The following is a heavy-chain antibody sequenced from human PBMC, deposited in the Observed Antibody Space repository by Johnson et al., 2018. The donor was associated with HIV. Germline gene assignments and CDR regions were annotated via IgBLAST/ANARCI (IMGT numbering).Heavy chain of an antibody. V-gene: IGHV3-30*04. D-gene: IGHD5-12*01. CDR1: GFTFSSYV. CDR3: ARDPGGYSGYDFGDAFDI. J-gene: IGHJ3*02. CDR2: ISFDGNNE. Sequence: MLLVQSGGGVVQPGRSLRLSCAASGFTFSSYVMHWVRQAPGKGLEGVAVISFDGNNEFYADSVRDRFTISRDNSKNKLFLQMNGLRVEDTAVYYCARDPGGYSGYDFGDAFDIWGQGTMVTVSS.